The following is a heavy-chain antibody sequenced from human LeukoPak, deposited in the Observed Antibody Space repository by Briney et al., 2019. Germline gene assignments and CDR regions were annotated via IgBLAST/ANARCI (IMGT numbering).Heavy chain of an antibody. V-gene: IGHV3-23*01. CDR3: ARDLRGKGY. D-gene: IGHD3-10*01. Sequence: GGSLRLSCAASGFTFSTYAMSWVRQAPGKGLEWVSAISGSGGSTYYADSVKGRFTISRDNAKNSLYLQMNSLRAEDTALYYCARDLRGKGYWGQGTLVTVSS. J-gene: IGHJ4*02. CDR2: ISGSGGST. CDR1: GFTFSTYA.